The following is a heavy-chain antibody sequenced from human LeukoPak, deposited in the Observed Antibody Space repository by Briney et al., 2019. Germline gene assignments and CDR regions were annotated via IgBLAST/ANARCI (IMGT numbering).Heavy chain of an antibody. CDR3: AKDKAPGSWHTPSDF. D-gene: IGHD6-13*01. J-gene: IGHJ4*02. V-gene: IGHV3-23*01. CDR2: ISDSGDGT. CDR1: GFTFSSYW. Sequence: GGSLRLSCAASGFTFSSYWMHWVRQVPGKGLVWVSGISDSGDGTYYAESVKGRFTISRDNSKNTVFLQMNSLRADDTAKYYCAKDKAPGSWHTPSDFWGQGTLVTVSS.